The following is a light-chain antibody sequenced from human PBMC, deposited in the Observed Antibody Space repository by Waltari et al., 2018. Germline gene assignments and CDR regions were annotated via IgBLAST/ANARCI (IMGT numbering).Light chain of an antibody. V-gene: IGKV3-11*01. CDR3: QQRATWPPAFT. Sequence: EIVLTQSPATLSLSPGERATLSCRASQSVSKYLAWYQQKPGQAPRLLIYDISNRATGIPARFSGSGSGTDFTLTISSLEPEDFAVYYCQQRATWPPAFTFGPGTIVDIK. J-gene: IGKJ3*01. CDR2: DIS. CDR1: QSVSKY.